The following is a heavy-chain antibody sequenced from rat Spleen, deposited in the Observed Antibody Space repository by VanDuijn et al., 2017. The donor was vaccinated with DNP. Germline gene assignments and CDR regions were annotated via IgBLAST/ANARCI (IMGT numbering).Heavy chain of an antibody. J-gene: IGHJ1*01. V-gene: IGHV5-46*01. Sequence: EVQLVESGGGLVQPGRSMKLSCTASGFTFSTFPMAWVRQAPTRGLEWVASMRPSGGTIYYRDSLKGRFTISRDNAKSTLYLQMDSLRSEDTATYFCARHGRVTTVATYWYFDFWGPGTMVTVSS. CDR2: MRPSGGTI. CDR1: GFTFSTFP. CDR3: ARHGRVTTVATYWYFDF. D-gene: IGHD1-3*01.